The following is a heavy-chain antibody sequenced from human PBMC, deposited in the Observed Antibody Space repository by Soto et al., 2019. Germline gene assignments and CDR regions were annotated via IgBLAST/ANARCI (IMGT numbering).Heavy chain of an antibody. CDR3: ARRENGYYYDSSGSDAFDI. CDR2: INPSGGST. J-gene: IGHJ3*02. V-gene: IGHV1-46*01. CDR1: VYAFTSYY. D-gene: IGHD3-22*01. Sequence: XSVKVSCKASVYAFTSYYMHWVRQAPGQGLEWMGIINPSGGSTSYAQKFQGRVTMTRDTSTSTVYMELSSLRSEDTAVYYCARRENGYYYDSSGSDAFDIWGQGTMATVSS.